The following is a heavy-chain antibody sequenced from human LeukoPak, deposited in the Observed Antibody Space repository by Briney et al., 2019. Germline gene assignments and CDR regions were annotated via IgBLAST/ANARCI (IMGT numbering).Heavy chain of an antibody. Sequence: PGGSLRLSCAASGFTFSSYAMSWLRQAPGKGLKWVSAISGSGGSTYYADSVKGRFTISRDNSKNTLYLQMNSLRAEDTAVYYCAKDRRPSSGYLSYFQHWGQGTLVTVSS. CDR2: ISGSGGST. J-gene: IGHJ1*01. V-gene: IGHV3-23*01. CDR3: AKDRRPSSGYLSYFQH. D-gene: IGHD3-22*01. CDR1: GFTFSSYA.